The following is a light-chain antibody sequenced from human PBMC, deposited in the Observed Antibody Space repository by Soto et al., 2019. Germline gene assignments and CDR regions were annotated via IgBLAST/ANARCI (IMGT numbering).Light chain of an antibody. CDR2: DVS. J-gene: IGKJ5*01. CDR1: QGVTTN. V-gene: IGKV3-15*01. Sequence: EIVLTQSPDSLSVSPGERVTLSCLAGQGVTTNFAWYQQKSGQSPRLLIYDVSTRATGVPARFSGTGSETDFTLTISGLQSEDSAVYFCQQYNNWPFSFGQGTRLEIK. CDR3: QQYNNWPFS.